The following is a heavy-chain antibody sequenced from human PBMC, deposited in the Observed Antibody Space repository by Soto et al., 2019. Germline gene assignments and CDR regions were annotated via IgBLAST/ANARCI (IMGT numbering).Heavy chain of an antibody. J-gene: IGHJ4*02. V-gene: IGHV4-31*03. CDR2: IYYSGST. CDR3: ARHTQSRDHKIDY. D-gene: IGHD2-15*01. CDR1: GGSISSGGYY. Sequence: SETLSLTCTVSGGSISSGGYYWSWIRQHPGKGLEWIGYIYYSGSTYYNPSLKSRVTISVDTSKNQFSLKLSSVTAADTAVYYCARHTQSRDHKIDYWGQGTLVTVSS.